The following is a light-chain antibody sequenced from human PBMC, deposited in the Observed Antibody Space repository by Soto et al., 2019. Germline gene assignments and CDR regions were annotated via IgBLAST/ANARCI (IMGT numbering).Light chain of an antibody. J-gene: IGKJ1*01. V-gene: IGKV1-5*03. CDR3: LQYDTYSWT. CDR1: QGISRW. Sequence: DIQMTQSPSTLSASVGDTVTITCRAGQGISRWLAWYQQKPGRAPNLLIYEASTLESGVPSRFSGSGSGTEFTLTIISLHPDDFASYYCLQYDTYSWTFGQGTKVEIK. CDR2: EAS.